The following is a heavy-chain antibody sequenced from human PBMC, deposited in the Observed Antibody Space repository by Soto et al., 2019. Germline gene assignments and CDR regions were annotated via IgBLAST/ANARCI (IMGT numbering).Heavy chain of an antibody. CDR3: TTGQGLSMVRDYYLDY. CDR1: GFTFINAW. V-gene: IGHV3-15*07. J-gene: IGHJ4*02. CDR2: IKSNSAGGTT. Sequence: GGSLRLSCAASGFTFINAWMNWVRQAPGKGLEWVGRIKSNSAGGTTDYAAPVKDRFTISRDDSKNTLYLQMNSLKTEDTAIYYCTTGQGLSMVRDYYLDYWGQGTPVTVSS. D-gene: IGHD3-10*01.